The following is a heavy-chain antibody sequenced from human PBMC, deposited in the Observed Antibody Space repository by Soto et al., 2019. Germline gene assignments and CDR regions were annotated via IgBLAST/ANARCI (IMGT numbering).Heavy chain of an antibody. CDR3: AIRTYCSSTSCYVGGGSYGMDV. V-gene: IGHV1-69*06. CDR1: GGTFSSYA. CDR2: IIPIFGTA. D-gene: IGHD2-2*01. J-gene: IGHJ6*02. Sequence: QVQLVQSGAEVKKPGSSVKVSCKASGGTFSSYAISWVRQAPGQGLEWMGGIIPIFGTANYAQKFQGRVKITADKSTSTAYMELSSLRSEDTAVYYCAIRTYCSSTSCYVGGGSYGMDVWGQGTTVTVSS.